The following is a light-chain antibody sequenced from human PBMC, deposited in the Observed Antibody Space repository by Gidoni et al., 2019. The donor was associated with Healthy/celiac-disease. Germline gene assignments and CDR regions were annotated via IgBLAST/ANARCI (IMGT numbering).Light chain of an antibody. CDR2: GAS. CDR3: QQYNNWLMYT. J-gene: IGKJ2*01. V-gene: IGKV3-15*01. Sequence: SQSVSSNLAWYQQKPGQAPRLLIYGASTRATGIPARFSGSGSESEFTLTISSLQSEDFAVYYCQQYNNWLMYTCGQGTKLEIK. CDR1: QSVSSN.